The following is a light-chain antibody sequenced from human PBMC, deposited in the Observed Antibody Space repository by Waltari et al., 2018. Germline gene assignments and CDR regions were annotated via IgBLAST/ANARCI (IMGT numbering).Light chain of an antibody. V-gene: IGLV2-14*01. CDR3: SSYTSSTYPVV. CDR1: SSDVGGYNY. Sequence: QSALTQPASVSGSPGQSVTISCTGTSSDVGGYNYFPWYQQHPGNAPKLMIYEVTHRPSGVSNRFSGSKSGNTASLTISGLQAEDEADYYCSSYTSSTYPVVFGGGTKLTVL. CDR2: EVT. J-gene: IGLJ2*01.